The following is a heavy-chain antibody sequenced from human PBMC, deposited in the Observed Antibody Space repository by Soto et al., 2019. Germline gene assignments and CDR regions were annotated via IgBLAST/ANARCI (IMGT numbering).Heavy chain of an antibody. V-gene: IGHV3-23*01. CDR1: GFTLRDHV. Sequence: EVQLLESGGGLVQPGGSRRLSCAAYGFTLRDHVMNWVRQAPGKGLECVAGISGSVGNTYYADSVKGRFTISRDTSNNTLYLQMNSLRAEDTAVYFCTQEVIGARRGLDYWGQGTLVTVSS. J-gene: IGHJ4*02. D-gene: IGHD6-6*01. CDR2: ISGSVGNT. CDR3: TQEVIGARRGLDY.